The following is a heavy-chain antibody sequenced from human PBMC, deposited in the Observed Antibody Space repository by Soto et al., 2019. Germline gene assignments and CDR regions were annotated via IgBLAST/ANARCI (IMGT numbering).Heavy chain of an antibody. J-gene: IGHJ6*02. CDR3: VVRGAQYYYYYYGMDV. Sequence: EVQLVESGGGLVQPGGSLRLSCAASGFTFSSYWMHWVRQAPGKGLVWVSRINSDGSSTSYADSVKGRFTISRDNAKNKLYLQMNSLRAEDTAVYYCVVRGAQYYYYYYGMDVWGQGTTVTVSS. D-gene: IGHD3-10*01. CDR2: INSDGSST. V-gene: IGHV3-74*01. CDR1: GFTFSSYW.